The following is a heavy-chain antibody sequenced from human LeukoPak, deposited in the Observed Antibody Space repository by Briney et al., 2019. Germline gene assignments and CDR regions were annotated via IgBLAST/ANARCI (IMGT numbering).Heavy chain of an antibody. V-gene: IGHV3-48*03. D-gene: IGHD1-14*01. CDR1: GFTFSSYE. CDR3: ARARKGLTRRGPFDY. Sequence: GGSLRLSCAASGFTFSSYEMNRVRQAPGKGLEWVSYISSSGSTIYYADSVKGRFTISRDNAKNSLYLQMNSLRAEDTAVYYCARARKGLTRRGPFDYWGQGTLVTVSS. J-gene: IGHJ4*02. CDR2: ISSSGSTI.